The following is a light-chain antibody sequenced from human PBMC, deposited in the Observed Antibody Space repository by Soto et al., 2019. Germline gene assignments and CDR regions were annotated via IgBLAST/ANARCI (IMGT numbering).Light chain of an antibody. CDR1: RSDVGGYDY. CDR2: DVD. J-gene: IGLJ2*01. Sequence: QSVLTQPASVSGSPGQSITISCTGTRSDVGGYDYVSWYQQHPGKAPKLIIYDVDNRPSGVSNRFSGSKSGNTASLTVSGLQAEDEADYYCASYATSTTPQFGGGTKVTVL. V-gene: IGLV2-14*01. CDR3: ASYATSTTPQ.